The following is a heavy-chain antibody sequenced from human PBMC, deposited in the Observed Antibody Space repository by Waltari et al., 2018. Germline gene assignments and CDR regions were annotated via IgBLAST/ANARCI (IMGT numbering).Heavy chain of an antibody. CDR2: IRTKPNSYAT. J-gene: IGHJ5*02. V-gene: IGHV3-73*01. CDR3: ATHDPLDH. CDR1: DFTFSDSA. Sequence: EVQLVESGGGLVQPGGSLKLSCVGSDFTFSDSAIHWVRQSSGKGLEWVGRIRTKPNSYATAYGASVKGRFTISRDDSRNTAYLLMSGLKTEDTAVYYCATHDPLDHWGQGTLVTVSS.